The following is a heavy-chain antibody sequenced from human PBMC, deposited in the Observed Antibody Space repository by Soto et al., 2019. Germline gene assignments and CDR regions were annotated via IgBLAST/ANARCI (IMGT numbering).Heavy chain of an antibody. CDR1: GGSFSGYY. D-gene: IGHD5-12*01. J-gene: IGHJ3*01. Sequence: ETLSLTCAVYGGSFSGYYWSWIRQPPGKGLEWVSVIGGRGNSAYYADSVQGRFTISRDNSKNTLSLQMSSLTADDTAIYYCVREGRGSFDFWGRGTMVTVS. CDR2: IGGRGNSA. V-gene: IGHV3-23*01. CDR3: VREGRGSFDF.